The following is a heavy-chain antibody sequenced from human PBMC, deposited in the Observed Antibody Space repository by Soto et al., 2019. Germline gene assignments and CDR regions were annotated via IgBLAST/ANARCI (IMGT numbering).Heavy chain of an antibody. CDR1: VYTFTSYG. CDR2: ISTYNANT. D-gene: IGHD3-22*01. V-gene: IGHV1-18*01. Sequence: GASVKVSCKASVYTFTSYGISWVRQAPGQGLEWMGWISTYNANTNYAQKLQGRVTMTTDTSTSTAYMELRSLRSDDTAVYYCARSYDSSGYYYGPRGLDWFDPWGQGALVTVSS. J-gene: IGHJ5*02. CDR3: ARSYDSSGYYYGPRGLDWFDP.